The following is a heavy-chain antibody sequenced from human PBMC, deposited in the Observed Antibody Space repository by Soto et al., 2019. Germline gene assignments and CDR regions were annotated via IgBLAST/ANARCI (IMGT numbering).Heavy chain of an antibody. Sequence: GGSLRLSCAASGFTFSNYAMSWVRQAPGKGLEWVSGVTGNGGITYYSDTVKGRFTISRDNSKNTLYLQMNSLRVEDTAVYYCAKVHGPGSHHDAFDIWGQGTSVTVSS. D-gene: IGHD3-10*01. CDR2: VTGNGGIT. CDR3: AKVHGPGSHHDAFDI. V-gene: IGHV3-23*01. CDR1: GFTFSNYA. J-gene: IGHJ3*02.